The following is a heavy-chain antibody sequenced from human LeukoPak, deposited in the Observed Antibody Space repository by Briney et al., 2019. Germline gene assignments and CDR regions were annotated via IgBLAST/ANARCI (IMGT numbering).Heavy chain of an antibody. Sequence: GGSLRLSCAASGFIFSNYAMSWVRQAPGKGLEWVSAIDSTGAYTWYADSVKGRFTISKDSSKTILYLQMNSLRAEDTAVYYCARVGYSSSWYLIDYWGQGTLVTVSS. J-gene: IGHJ4*02. CDR3: ARVGYSSSWYLIDY. CDR1: GFIFSNYA. CDR2: IDSTGAYT. V-gene: IGHV3-23*01. D-gene: IGHD6-13*01.